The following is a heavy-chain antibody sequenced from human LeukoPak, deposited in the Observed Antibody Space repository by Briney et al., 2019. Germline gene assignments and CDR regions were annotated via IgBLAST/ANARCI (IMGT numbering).Heavy chain of an antibody. CDR2: IYYSGST. V-gene: IGHV4-39*01. J-gene: IGHJ6*03. D-gene: IGHD2-2*01. Sequence: PSETLSLTCTVSGGSISSSSYYWGWIRQPPGRGLEWIGSIYYSGSTYYNPSLKSRVTISVDTSKNQFSLKLSSVTAADTAVYYCGTPPPRRSSTSCQNYYYYYYMDVWGKGTTVTVSS. CDR3: GTPPPRRSSTSCQNYYYYYYMDV. CDR1: GGSISSSSYY.